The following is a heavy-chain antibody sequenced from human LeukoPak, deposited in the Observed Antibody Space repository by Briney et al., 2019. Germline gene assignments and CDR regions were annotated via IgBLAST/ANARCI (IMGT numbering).Heavy chain of an antibody. CDR3: ARREQWLVGDDC. V-gene: IGHV1-18*01. J-gene: IGHJ4*02. CDR2: ISIYNDNT. D-gene: IGHD6-19*01. CDR1: GYTFTSYG. Sequence: ASVKVSCKTSGYTFTSYGISWVRQAPGQGLEWLGWISIYNDNTNYAQELQGRVTMTTDTSTSTAYMELRGLRSDDTAVYYCARREQWLVGDDCWGQGTLVTVFS.